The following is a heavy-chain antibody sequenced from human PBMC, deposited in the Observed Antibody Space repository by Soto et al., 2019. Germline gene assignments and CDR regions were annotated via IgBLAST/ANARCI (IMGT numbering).Heavy chain of an antibody. D-gene: IGHD3-3*01. Sequence: QVPLVQSGAEVKKPGASVKVSCKASGYTFTSYAMHWVRQAPGQRLEWMGRINAGNGNTKYSQKFQGRVTITRDTSASTAYMELSSLRSEDTAVYYCARGTRHDFWSGYYMSGDYWGQGTLVTVSS. J-gene: IGHJ4*02. CDR2: INAGNGNT. CDR1: GYTFTSYA. V-gene: IGHV1-3*01. CDR3: ARGTRHDFWSGYYMSGDY.